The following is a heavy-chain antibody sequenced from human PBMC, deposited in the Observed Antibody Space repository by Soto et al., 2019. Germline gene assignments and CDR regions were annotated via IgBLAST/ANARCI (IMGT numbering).Heavy chain of an antibody. D-gene: IGHD5-12*01. CDR3: ARDRRDGYNYGYYYYYGMAV. CDR2: IYYSGST. V-gene: IGHV4-59*01. Sequence: KPSETLSLTCTVSGGSISSYYWSWIRQPPGKGLEWIGYIYYSGSTNYNPSLKSRVTISVDTSKNQFSLKLSSVTAADTAVYYCARDRRDGYNYGYYYYYGMAVWGQGTTVTVSS. J-gene: IGHJ6*02. CDR1: GGSISSYY.